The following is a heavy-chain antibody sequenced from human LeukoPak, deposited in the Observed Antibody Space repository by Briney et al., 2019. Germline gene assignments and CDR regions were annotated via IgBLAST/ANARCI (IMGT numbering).Heavy chain of an antibody. CDR1: GGSFSGYY. J-gene: IGHJ5*02. V-gene: IGHV4-34*01. CDR2: IYYSGST. Sequence: SETLSLTCAVYGGSFSGYYWSWIRQPPGKGLEWIGSIYYSGSTYYNPSLKSRVTISVDTSKNQFSLKLSSVTAADTAVYYCARGGDCSGGSCYLRFDPWGQGTLVTVSS. CDR3: ARGGDCSGGSCYLRFDP. D-gene: IGHD2-15*01.